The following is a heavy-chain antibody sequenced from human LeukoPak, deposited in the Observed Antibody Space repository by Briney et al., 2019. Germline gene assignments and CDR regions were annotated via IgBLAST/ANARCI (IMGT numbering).Heavy chain of an antibody. CDR2: INHSGST. CDR1: GGSFSGYY. CDR3: ARHGRLVPDY. V-gene: IGHV4-34*01. Sequence: PSETLSLTCAVYGGSFSGYYWSWIRQPPGKGLEWIGEINHSGSTNYNPSLKSRVTISVDTSKNQFSLKLSSVTAADTAVYYCARHGRLVPDYWGQGTLVTVSS. J-gene: IGHJ4*02. D-gene: IGHD6-19*01.